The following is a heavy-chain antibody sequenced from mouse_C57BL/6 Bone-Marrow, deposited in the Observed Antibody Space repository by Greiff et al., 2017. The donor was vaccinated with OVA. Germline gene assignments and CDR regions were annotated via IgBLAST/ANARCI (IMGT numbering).Heavy chain of an antibody. D-gene: IGHD1-1*01. CDR3: ARRGYYYGSSPHWYFDV. CDR2: INPNYGTT. V-gene: IGHV1-39*01. Sequence: VQLQQSGPELVKPGASVKISCKASGYSFTDYNMNWVKQSNGKSLEWIGVINPNYGTTSYNQQFKGKATLTVDQSSSTAYMQLNSLTSEDAAVDYCARRGYYYGSSPHWYFDVWGTGTTVTVSS. J-gene: IGHJ1*03. CDR1: GYSFTDYN.